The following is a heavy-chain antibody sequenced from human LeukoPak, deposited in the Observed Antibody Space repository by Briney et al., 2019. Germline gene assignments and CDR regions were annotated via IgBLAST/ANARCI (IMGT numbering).Heavy chain of an antibody. CDR1: GGPISSYY. J-gene: IGHJ3*02. CDR2: IYYSGST. D-gene: IGHD4-17*01. CDR3: ARDNARDYGDPDAFDI. V-gene: IGHV4-59*01. Sequence: SETLSLTCTVSGGPISSYYWSWIRQPPGKGLEWIGYIYYSGSTNYNPSLKSRVTISVDTSKNQFSLKLSSVTAADTAVYYCARDNARDYGDPDAFDIWGQGTMVTVSS.